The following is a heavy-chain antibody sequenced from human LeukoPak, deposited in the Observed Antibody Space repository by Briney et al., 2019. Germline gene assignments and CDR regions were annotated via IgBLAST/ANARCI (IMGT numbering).Heavy chain of an antibody. D-gene: IGHD1-26*01. J-gene: IGHJ4*02. V-gene: IGHV3-74*01. Sequence: GGSLRLSCAASGFTFSSYWMHWVRQVPGKGLVWVSRINSDGSSTNYADSVKGRFIISRDNAKNTLYLQMNRLRAEDTAMYYCARDRGVGATTYDYWGQGTLVTVSS. CDR1: GFTFSSYW. CDR2: INSDGSST. CDR3: ARDRGVGATTYDY.